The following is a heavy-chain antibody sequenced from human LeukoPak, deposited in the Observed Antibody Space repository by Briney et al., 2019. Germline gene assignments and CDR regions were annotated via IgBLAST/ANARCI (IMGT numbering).Heavy chain of an antibody. CDR2: IIPIFGTA. CDR1: GCTFTNYP. CDR3: ARGSTTDYGDYGLSGFDP. D-gene: IGHD4-17*01. Sequence: SVKVSCKASGCTFTNYPITWVRQAPGQGLEWMGGIIPIFGTANYAQKFQGRVTITADESTNTAYMELSSLRSEDTAVYYCARGSTTDYGDYGLSGFDPWGQGTLVTVSS. V-gene: IGHV1-69*13. J-gene: IGHJ5*02.